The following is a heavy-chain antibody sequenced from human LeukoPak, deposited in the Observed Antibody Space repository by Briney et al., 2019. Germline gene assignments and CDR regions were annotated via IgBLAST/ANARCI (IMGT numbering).Heavy chain of an antibody. V-gene: IGHV3-21*01. CDR3: ARDGYCNSITCFDY. Sequence: PGGSLRLSCAASGFTFSSYEMNWVRQAPGKGLEWVSSISGGSSYIYYADSVKGRFTISRDNTKNSVYLQMNGLRAGDTAIYYCARDGYCNSITCFDYWGQGTLVTVSS. CDR2: ISGGSSYI. CDR1: GFTFSSYE. J-gene: IGHJ4*02. D-gene: IGHD2-2*03.